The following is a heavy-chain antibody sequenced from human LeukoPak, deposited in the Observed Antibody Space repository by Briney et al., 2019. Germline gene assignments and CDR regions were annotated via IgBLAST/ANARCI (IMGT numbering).Heavy chain of an antibody. V-gene: IGHV1-2*02. CDR1: GYTFTGYY. CDR2: INPSSGGT. Sequence: GASVKVSCKPSGYTFTGYYIHWVRQAPGQGLEWMGWINPSSGGTNYPQKFQGRVTMTRDTSLSTAYMELSGLRSDDTAVYYCAKSNGYGLVDIWGQGTMVTVSS. D-gene: IGHD3-10*01. J-gene: IGHJ3*02. CDR3: AKSNGYGLVDI.